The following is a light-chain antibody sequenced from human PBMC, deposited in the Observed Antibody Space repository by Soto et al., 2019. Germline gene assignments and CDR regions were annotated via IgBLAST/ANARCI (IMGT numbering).Light chain of an antibody. Sequence: DIQMTQSPSSVSASVGDRVSITCRASQGISRWLAWYQQKPGKGPKLLIYAASSLHSGVPKSFSGSGSRTDCTLTNSSLQYEDFATYYCQQTNSFPLTFGGGPKVEIK. CDR1: QGISRW. CDR2: AAS. J-gene: IGKJ4*01. V-gene: IGKV1-12*01. CDR3: QQTNSFPLT.